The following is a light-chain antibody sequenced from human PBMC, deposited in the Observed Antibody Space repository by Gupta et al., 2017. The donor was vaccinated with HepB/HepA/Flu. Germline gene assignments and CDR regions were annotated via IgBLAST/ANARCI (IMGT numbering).Light chain of an antibody. CDR3: QTRDTNNAGV. J-gene: IGLJ2*01. V-gene: IGLV3-1*01. Sequence: YQQRPGQSPVLVIYQDDKRTFGIPPRFSASNSGNTATLTISGTQTMEEGVYYGQTRDTNNAGVFGGGTTLAVL. CDR2: QDD.